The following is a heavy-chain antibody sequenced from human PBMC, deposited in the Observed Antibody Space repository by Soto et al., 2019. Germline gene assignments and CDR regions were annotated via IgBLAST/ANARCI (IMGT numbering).Heavy chain of an antibody. CDR1: GFTFSLSA. J-gene: IGHJ1*01. V-gene: IGHV3-23*01. CDR2: ISGGGGST. Sequence: EVQLLESGGGFVQPGESLRLSCAASGFTFSLSAMSWVRQAPGRGLAWVSSISGGGGSTAYADSVKGRFTISRDKSKDTVHLQMNSLTAEDTAVYYCAKGPESDIFPGCYFWGQGALVTVSA. CDR3: AKGPESDIFPGCYF. D-gene: IGHD3-9*01.